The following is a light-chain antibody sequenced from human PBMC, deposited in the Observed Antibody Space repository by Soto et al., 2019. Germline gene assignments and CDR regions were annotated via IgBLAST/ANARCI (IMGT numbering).Light chain of an antibody. V-gene: IGKV1-39*01. CDR3: QQSNNHPIS. CDR2: AAS. J-gene: IGKJ5*01. CDR1: QSISSY. Sequence: DIQMTQSPSSLSASVGDRVTITCRASQSISSYLNWYHQKPGKAPKLLIYAASSLQSGVPSRFSGSGSGTDFTLTISSLQPEDFATYYCQQSNNHPISFGQGTRLEIK.